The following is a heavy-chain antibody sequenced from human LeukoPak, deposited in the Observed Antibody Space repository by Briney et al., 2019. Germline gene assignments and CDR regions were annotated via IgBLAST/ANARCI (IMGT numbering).Heavy chain of an antibody. CDR1: AFTLSNYA. Sequence: HAGGSLRLSCAGSAFTLSNYAINRVRQAPGKGPEWLSYISSSGSTILYADSVKGRFTISRDDAKNSLYLQMNSLRAEDTAVYYCARVAAGIGFFQHRGQGTLVTVSS. V-gene: IGHV3-48*01. CDR2: ISSSGSTI. D-gene: IGHD6-13*01. J-gene: IGHJ1*01. CDR3: ARVAAGIGFFQH.